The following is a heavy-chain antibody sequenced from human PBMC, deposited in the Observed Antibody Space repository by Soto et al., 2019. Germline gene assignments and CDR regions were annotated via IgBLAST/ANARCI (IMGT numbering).Heavy chain of an antibody. D-gene: IGHD3-10*01. J-gene: IGHJ4*02. CDR3: AGDMGFGLSDY. CDR1: GYTFTSYA. CDR2: INAGNGNT. V-gene: IGHV1-3*01. Sequence: QVQLVQSGAEVKKPGASVKVSCKASGYTFTSYAIYWVRQAPGQRLEWMGWINAGNGNTKYSQKFQGRVTITRDTSASTACMELSSLRSEDTAVDDCAGDMGFGLSDYWGQGTLVTVSS.